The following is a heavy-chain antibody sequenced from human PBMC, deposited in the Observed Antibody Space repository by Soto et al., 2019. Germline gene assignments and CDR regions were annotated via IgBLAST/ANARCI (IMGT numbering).Heavy chain of an antibody. CDR1: GFTFSSYA. J-gene: IGHJ6*03. D-gene: IGHD6-6*01. V-gene: IGHV3-23*01. CDR2: ISGSGGST. CDR3: AKDLEIKAPIAARLYYYYYYMDV. Sequence: GGSLRLSCAASGFTFSSYAMSWVRQAPGKGLEWVSAISGSGGSTYYADSVKGRFTISRDNSKNTLYLQMNSLRAEDTAVYYCAKDLEIKAPIAARLYYYYYYMDVWGKGTTVTVSS.